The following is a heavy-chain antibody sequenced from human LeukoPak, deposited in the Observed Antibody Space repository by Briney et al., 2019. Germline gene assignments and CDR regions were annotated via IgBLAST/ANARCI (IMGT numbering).Heavy chain of an antibody. CDR3: AKDGGSGWYYSYYYYYMDV. CDR1: GFTFSSYG. J-gene: IGHJ6*03. V-gene: IGHV3-30*02. D-gene: IGHD6-19*01. Sequence: GSLRLSCAASGFTFSSYGMHWVRQAPGKGLEWVAFIRYDGSNRYYADSVKGRFTISRDNSKNTLYLQMNSLRAEDTAVYYCAKDGGSGWYYSYYYYYMDVWGKGTTVTISS. CDR2: IRYDGSNR.